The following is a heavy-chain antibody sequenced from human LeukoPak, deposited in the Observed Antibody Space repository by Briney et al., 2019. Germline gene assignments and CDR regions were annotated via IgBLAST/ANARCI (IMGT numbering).Heavy chain of an antibody. Sequence: PGGSLRLSCAASGFTFSSYWMHWVRQAPGKGLVWVSRINSDGSSTSYADSVKGRFTTSRDNAKNTLYLQMNSLRAEDTAVYYCARESGYDYAVVKNWGQGTLVTVSS. V-gene: IGHV3-74*01. CDR2: INSDGSST. CDR1: GFTFSSYW. J-gene: IGHJ4*02. CDR3: ARESGYDYAVVKN. D-gene: IGHD5-12*01.